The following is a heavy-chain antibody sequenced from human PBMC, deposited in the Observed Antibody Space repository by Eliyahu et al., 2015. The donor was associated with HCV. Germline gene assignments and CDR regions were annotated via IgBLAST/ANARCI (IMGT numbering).Heavy chain of an antibody. CDR2: IWYDGSNK. J-gene: IGHJ3*02. V-gene: IGHV3-33*01. D-gene: IGHD6-19*01. Sequence: QVQLVESGGGVVQPGRSLRLSCAASGFTFSSYGMXWVRQAPGKGLEGVAVIWYDGSNKYYADSVKGRFTISRDNSKNTLYLQMNSLRAEDTAVYYCARDFGRKWLITDAFDIWGQGTMVTVSS. CDR1: GFTFSSYG. CDR3: ARDFGRKWLITDAFDI.